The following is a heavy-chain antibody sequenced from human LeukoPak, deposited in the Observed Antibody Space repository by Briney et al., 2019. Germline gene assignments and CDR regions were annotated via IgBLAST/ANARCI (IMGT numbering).Heavy chain of an antibody. Sequence: PGGSLRLSCAASGFTFSSYAMHWVRQAPGKGLEWVAVISYDGSNKYYADSVKGRFTISRDNSKNTLYLQMNSLRAEDTAVYYCVRENRGYVTTGDFDYWGQGTLVTVPS. CDR3: VRENRGYVTTGDFDY. D-gene: IGHD4-11*01. CDR2: ISYDGSNK. J-gene: IGHJ4*02. CDR1: GFTFSSYA. V-gene: IGHV3-30-3*01.